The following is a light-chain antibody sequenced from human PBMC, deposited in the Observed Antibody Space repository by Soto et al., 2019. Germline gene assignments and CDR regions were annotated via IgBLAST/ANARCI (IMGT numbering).Light chain of an antibody. Sequence: QSALTQPASVSGSPGQSITISCTGTSSDVGGYNYVSWYQQHPGKAPKLMIYDVNSRPSGVSNRFSGSKSGNTASLTISGLQAEDEADYYCSSYTSSGTRVFGAGTKLTVL. CDR3: SSYTSSGTRV. CDR2: DVN. J-gene: IGLJ1*01. V-gene: IGLV2-14*03. CDR1: SSDVGGYNY.